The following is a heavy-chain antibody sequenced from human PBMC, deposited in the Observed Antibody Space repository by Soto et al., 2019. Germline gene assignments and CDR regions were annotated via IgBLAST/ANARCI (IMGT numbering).Heavy chain of an antibody. J-gene: IGHJ5*02. V-gene: IGHV3-33*01. D-gene: IGHD3-3*01. Sequence: PGGSLRLSCAASGFTFSSYGMHWVRQAPGKGLEWVAVIWYDGSNKYYADSVKGRFTIPRDNSKNTLYLQMNSLRAEDTAVYYCARDGDYDFWSASTGGWFDPWGQGTLVTVSS. CDR2: IWYDGSNK. CDR3: ARDGDYDFWSASTGGWFDP. CDR1: GFTFSSYG.